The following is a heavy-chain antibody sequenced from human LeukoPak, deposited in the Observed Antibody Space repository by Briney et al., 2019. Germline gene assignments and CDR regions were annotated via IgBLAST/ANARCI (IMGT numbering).Heavy chain of an antibody. J-gene: IGHJ4*02. CDR2: IYSDDST. CDR1: GFIFSSFA. Sequence: GGSLRLSCTASGFIFSSFAMNWVRQAPGKGLEWVSVIYSDDSTYYADSVKGRFTISRDYSKNTLNLQMNSLRAEDTAVYYCASRPRDAAALDYWGQGTLVTVSS. D-gene: IGHD6-13*01. CDR3: ASRPRDAAALDY. V-gene: IGHV3-53*01.